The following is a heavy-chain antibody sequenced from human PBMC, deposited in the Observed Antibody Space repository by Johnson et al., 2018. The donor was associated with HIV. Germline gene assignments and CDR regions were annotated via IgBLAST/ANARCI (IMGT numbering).Heavy chain of an antibody. CDR1: GFTFINYW. V-gene: IGHV3-30*03. CDR2: ISYDGSNK. Sequence: QVQLVESGGGLVQPGGSLRLSCAASGFTFINYWMHWVRQAPGKGLVWVAVISYDGSNKYYANSVKGRFTISRDNSKNTLYLQMNSLSAEDTAVYYCARDQVVKAAFDIWGQGTMVTVSS. CDR3: ARDQVVKAAFDI. J-gene: IGHJ3*02. D-gene: IGHD2-2*01.